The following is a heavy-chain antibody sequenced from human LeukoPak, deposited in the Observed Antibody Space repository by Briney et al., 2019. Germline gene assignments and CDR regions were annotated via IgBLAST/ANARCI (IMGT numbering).Heavy chain of an antibody. D-gene: IGHD3-16*01. J-gene: IGHJ4*02. V-gene: IGHV3-30*04. Sequence: GGSLRLSCEASGSGFTFGNFALSWVRQAPGKGLEWVAVVSYDGIIKYYADSLKGRFTISRDNSKNTLYLQMNSLRTEDTAMYYCATGGGLATEIDYWGQGTLVTVSS. CDR1: GSGFTFGNFA. CDR3: ATGGGLATEIDY. CDR2: VSYDGIIK.